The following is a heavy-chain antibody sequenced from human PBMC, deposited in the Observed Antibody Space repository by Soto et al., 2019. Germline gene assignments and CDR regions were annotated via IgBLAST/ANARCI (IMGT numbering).Heavy chain of an antibody. D-gene: IGHD4-17*01. V-gene: IGHV4-39*01. CDR3: ARRSTVTYDY. CDR2: FYYSQST. Sequence: QLQLQESGPELVKPSETLSLNCTVSGGSLTSNSYYWGWIRQPPGKGLEWIGSFYYSQSTYFNPSLKSRVTISVETSKNQYSLKLSAVTAADTAVYYCARRSTVTYDYWGQGILVTVYS. J-gene: IGHJ4*02. CDR1: GGSLTSNSYY.